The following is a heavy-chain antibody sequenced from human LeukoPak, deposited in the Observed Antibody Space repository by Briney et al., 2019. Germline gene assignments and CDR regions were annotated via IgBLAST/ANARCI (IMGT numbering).Heavy chain of an antibody. CDR2: IDTAGNT. D-gene: IGHD7-27*01. CDR3: IRIRTGYHQYVMDV. V-gene: IGHV3-13*01. J-gene: IGHJ6*02. CDR1: GFTFTNYD. Sequence: GGSLRLSCAASGFTFTNYDMHWVRQATGKGLDWVSAIDTAGNTYYAGSVEGRFTISRDDVRNSLFLQMNSLRDGDTAVYYCIRIRTGYHQYVMDVWGQGTTVTVSS.